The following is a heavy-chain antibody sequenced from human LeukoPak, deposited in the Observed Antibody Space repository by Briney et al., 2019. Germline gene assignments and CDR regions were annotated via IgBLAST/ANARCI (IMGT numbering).Heavy chain of an antibody. Sequence: ASVKVSCKASGGTFSSYAINWVRQATGQGLEWMGWMNPNSGNTGYAQKFQGRVTITRNTSISTAYMELSSLRSEDTAVYYCASGRDGYNLFDYWGQGTLVTVSS. CDR2: MNPNSGNT. V-gene: IGHV1-8*03. J-gene: IGHJ4*02. CDR3: ASGRDGYNLFDY. D-gene: IGHD5-24*01. CDR1: GGTFSSYA.